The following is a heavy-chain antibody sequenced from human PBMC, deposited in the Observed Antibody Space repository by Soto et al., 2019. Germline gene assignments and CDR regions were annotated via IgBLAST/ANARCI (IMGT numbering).Heavy chain of an antibody. CDR3: ARGSGYCSGGSCHYYYYYGMDV. D-gene: IGHD2-15*01. J-gene: IGHJ6*02. V-gene: IGHV1-69*01. Sequence: QVQLVQSGAEVKKPGSSVKVSCTASGGTFSSYAISWVRQAPGQGLEWMGGIIPIFGTANYAQKFQGRVTITADESTSTAYMELSSLRSEDTAVYYCARGSGYCSGGSCHYYYYYGMDVWGQGTTVTVSS. CDR2: IIPIFGTA. CDR1: GGTFSSYA.